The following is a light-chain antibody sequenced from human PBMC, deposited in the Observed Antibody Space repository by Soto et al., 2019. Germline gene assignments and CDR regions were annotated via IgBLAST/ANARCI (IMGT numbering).Light chain of an antibody. CDR3: QQYNRFSTWT. CDR2: NAS. Sequence: DIQMTQSPSTLSASVGDRVTITCRASQSISYYLAWYQKKPGKAPKVLIWNASSLQRGVPSRFSGSGSGTEFTLTISSLQPDDFATYYCQQYNRFSTWTFGQGTKGEIK. CDR1: QSISYY. J-gene: IGKJ1*01. V-gene: IGKV1-5*01.